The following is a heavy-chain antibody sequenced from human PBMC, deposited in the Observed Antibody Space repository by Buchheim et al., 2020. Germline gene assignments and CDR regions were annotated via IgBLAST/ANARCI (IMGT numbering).Heavy chain of an antibody. J-gene: IGHJ6*02. V-gene: IGHV4-34*01. D-gene: IGHD3-9*01. CDR1: GGSFSGYY. CDR3: ARGQGYDILTGYYIGGYYYYGMDV. Sequence: QVQLQQWGAGLLKPSETLSLTCAVYGGSFSGYYWSWIRQPPGKGLEWIGEINHSGSTNYNPSLKSRVTISVDTSKNPFSLKLSSVTAADTAVYYCARGQGYDILTGYYIGGYYYYGMDVWGQGTT. CDR2: INHSGST.